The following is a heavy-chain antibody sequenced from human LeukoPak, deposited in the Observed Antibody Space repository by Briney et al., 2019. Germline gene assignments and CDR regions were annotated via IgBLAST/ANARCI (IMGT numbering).Heavy chain of an antibody. J-gene: IGHJ4*02. Sequence: PSETLSLTCTVSGGSISSTSYYWGWIPQPPGKGLKWIGSIYYSGSTYYNPSLKSRVTISVDTSKNQFSLKLSSVTAADTAVYYCATRTMVRGVRYWGQGTLVTVSS. D-gene: IGHD3-10*01. CDR2: IYYSGST. CDR1: GGSISSTSYY. V-gene: IGHV4-39*01. CDR3: ATRTMVRGVRY.